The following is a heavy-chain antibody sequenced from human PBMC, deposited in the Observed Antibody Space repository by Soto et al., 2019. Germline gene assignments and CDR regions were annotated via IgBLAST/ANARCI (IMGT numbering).Heavy chain of an antibody. CDR3: ARADYGDYLLLEY. D-gene: IGHD4-17*01. V-gene: IGHV2-26*01. J-gene: IGHJ4*02. CDR2: IFSNDEK. Sequence: QVTLKESGPVLVKPTETLTLTCTVSGFSLSNARMGVSWIRQPLGKALEWLAHIFSNDEKSYSTSLKSRLTISKDTSKSQVVLTMTNMDPVDTATYYCARADYGDYLLLEYWGQGTLVTVSS. CDR1: GFSLSNARMG.